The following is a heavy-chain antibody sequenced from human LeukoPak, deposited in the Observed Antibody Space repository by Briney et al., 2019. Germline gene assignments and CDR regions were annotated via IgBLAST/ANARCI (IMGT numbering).Heavy chain of an antibody. J-gene: IGHJ4*02. CDR1: GFIVSSYY. CDR2: IYSGGNT. V-gene: IGHV3-53*05. CDR3: ARDYPYSSSWYFDY. D-gene: IGHD6-13*01. Sequence: GGSLRLSCAASGFIVSSYYMSWVRQAPGKGLEWVSVIYSGGNTNYADSVKGRFTISRDNSKNTLYLQMNSLRAEDTAVYYCARDYPYSSSWYFDYWGQGTLVTVSS.